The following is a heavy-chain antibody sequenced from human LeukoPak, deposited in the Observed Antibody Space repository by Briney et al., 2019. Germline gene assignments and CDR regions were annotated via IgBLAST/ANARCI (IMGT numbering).Heavy chain of an antibody. Sequence: SETLSLTCTVSGYSISSGYYWGWIRQPPGKGLEWIGSIYHSGSTYYNPSLKSRVTISVDTSKNQFSLKLSSVTAADTAVYYCARDRAAAGYYYGMDVWGQGTTVTVSS. V-gene: IGHV4-38-2*02. CDR3: ARDRAAAGYYYGMDV. CDR1: GYSISSGYY. CDR2: IYHSGST. D-gene: IGHD6-13*01. J-gene: IGHJ6*02.